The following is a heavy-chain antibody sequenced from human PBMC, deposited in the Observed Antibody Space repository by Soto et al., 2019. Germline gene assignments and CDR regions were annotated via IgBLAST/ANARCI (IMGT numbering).Heavy chain of an antibody. Sequence: QVQLVQSGAEVKKPGASVKVSCKASGYTFTSYGISWVRQAPGQGLEWMGWISAYNGNTNYAQKLQDRVTMTTDTSTSTAYMELRSLRSDDTAVYYCARDAPKQWLVLDAFDIWGQGTMVTVSS. V-gene: IGHV1-18*01. CDR2: ISAYNGNT. CDR1: GYTFTSYG. CDR3: ARDAPKQWLVLDAFDI. D-gene: IGHD6-19*01. J-gene: IGHJ3*02.